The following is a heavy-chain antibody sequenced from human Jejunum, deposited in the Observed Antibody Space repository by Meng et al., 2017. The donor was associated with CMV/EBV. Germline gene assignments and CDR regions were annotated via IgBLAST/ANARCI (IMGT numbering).Heavy chain of an antibody. J-gene: IGHJ4*02. V-gene: IGHV3-13*01. CDR2: IGTVDST. Sequence: SCTHSSFPFRPYDFHWVRRPTGKGLQSVSSIGTVDSTYSIGSVPSRFLISREDAKNSVYLQMNGLRDGDTGLYYCASARSPTHFDYWGQGALVTVSS. CDR3: ASARSPTHFDY. CDR1: SFPFRPYD.